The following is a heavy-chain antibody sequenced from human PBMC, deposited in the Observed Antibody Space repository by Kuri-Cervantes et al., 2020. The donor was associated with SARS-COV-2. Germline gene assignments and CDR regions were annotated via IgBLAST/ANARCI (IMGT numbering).Heavy chain of an antibody. J-gene: IGHJ3*02. CDR1: GYTFTSYD. D-gene: IGHD6-19*01. CDR3: ARDDSSGWPQGASNSPLAAFDI. V-gene: IGHV1-8*01. Sequence: ASVKVSCKASGYTFTSYDINWVRQATGQGREWMGWMNPNSGNTGYAQKFQGRVTMTRNTSISTAYMELSSLRSEDTAVYYCARDDSSGWPQGASNSPLAAFDIWGQGTMVT. CDR2: MNPNSGNT.